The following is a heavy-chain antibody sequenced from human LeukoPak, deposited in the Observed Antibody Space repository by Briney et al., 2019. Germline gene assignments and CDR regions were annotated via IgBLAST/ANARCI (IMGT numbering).Heavy chain of an antibody. D-gene: IGHD2-15*01. CDR2: IYYSGST. CDR3: ARSCGGGSCNHFYYGMDV. Sequence: SETLSLTCTVSNGSISSYYWSWIRQPPGKGLEWIGFIYYSGSTNHNPSLKSRVTISVDTSKNQYSLKLTSVTAADTAMYYCARSCGGGSCNHFYYGMDVWGQGTTVTVSS. CDR1: NGSISSYY. J-gene: IGHJ6*02. V-gene: IGHV4-59*08.